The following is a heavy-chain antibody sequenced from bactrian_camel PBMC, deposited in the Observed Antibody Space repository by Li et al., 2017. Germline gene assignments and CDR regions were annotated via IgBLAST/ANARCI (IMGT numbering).Heavy chain of an antibody. CDR2: IDTRGIFT. Sequence: VQLVESGGDSVQAGGSLRLSCVASGATDSINGMGWFRQAPGKEREGIACIDTRGIFTVYAPAVKGRFTISKDNAKNTLYLQMNNLKPEDSATYYCAADVCPSRAGLGLRDASWYRYWGQGTQVTVS. CDR1: GATDSING. CDR3: AADVCPSRAGLGLRDASWYRY. V-gene: IGHV3S54*01. D-gene: IGHD6*01. J-gene: IGHJ4*01.